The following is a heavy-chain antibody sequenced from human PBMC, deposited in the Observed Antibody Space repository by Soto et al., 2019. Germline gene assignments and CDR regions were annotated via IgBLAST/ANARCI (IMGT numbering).Heavy chain of an antibody. J-gene: IGHJ5*02. V-gene: IGHV3-48*01. Sequence: EVQLVESGGGLVQPGGSLRLSCAASGFTFSSYSMNWVRQAPGKGLEWVSYISSSSSTIYYADSVKGRFTISRDNAKNSLYLQVNSLRAEDTAVYYCARGGGYDFWSGYLGWFDPWGQGTLVTVSS. CDR3: ARGGGYDFWSGYLGWFDP. D-gene: IGHD3-3*01. CDR1: GFTFSSYS. CDR2: ISSSSSTI.